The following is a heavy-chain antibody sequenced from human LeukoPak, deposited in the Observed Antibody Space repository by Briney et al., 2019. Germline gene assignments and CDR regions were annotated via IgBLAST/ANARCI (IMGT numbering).Heavy chain of an antibody. D-gene: IGHD3-3*01. V-gene: IGHV3-7*01. CDR3: AREGSYYDFWSGYYMSAYYYYMDV. CDR1: GFTFSSYW. CDR2: IKQDGSEK. J-gene: IGHJ6*03. Sequence: GGSLRLSCAASGFTFSSYWMSWVRQAPGKGLEWVANIKQDGSEKYYVGSVKGRFTISRDNAKNSLYLQMNSLRAEDTAVYYCAREGSYYDFWSGYYMSAYYYYMDVWGKGTTVTVSS.